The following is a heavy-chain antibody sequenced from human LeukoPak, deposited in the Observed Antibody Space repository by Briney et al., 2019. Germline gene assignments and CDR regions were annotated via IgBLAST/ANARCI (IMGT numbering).Heavy chain of an antibody. CDR2: INHSGST. J-gene: IGHJ4*02. CDR1: GGSFSGYY. CDR3: ARARGKLSL. Sequence: PSETLSLTCAVYGGSFSGYYWSWIRQPPGKGLEWIGEINHSGSTNYNPSLKSRVTISVDTSKNRFSLKLSSVTAADTAVYYCARARGKLSLWGQGTLVTVSS. D-gene: IGHD6-6*01. V-gene: IGHV4-34*01.